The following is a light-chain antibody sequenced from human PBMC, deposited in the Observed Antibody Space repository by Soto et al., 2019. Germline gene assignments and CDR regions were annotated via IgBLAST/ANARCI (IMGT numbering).Light chain of an antibody. V-gene: IGKV1-5*01. J-gene: IGKJ1*01. CDR2: DAS. CDR3: QHYNSYSEA. Sequence: DIQRTQSPSTLSASIGDRVTIPCRASQRISSWLAWYQQKPGKAPKLLIYDASSLESGVPSRFSGSGSGTEFTLTISSLQPDDFGTYYCQHYNSYSEAFGQGTKVDI. CDR1: QRISSW.